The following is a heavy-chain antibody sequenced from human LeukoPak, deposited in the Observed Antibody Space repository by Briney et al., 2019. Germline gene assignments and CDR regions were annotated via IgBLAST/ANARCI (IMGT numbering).Heavy chain of an antibody. V-gene: IGHV1-69*05. CDR3: ARVIYGSGSYSGYYYYYYMDV. CDR2: IIPMFGTA. Sequence: GASVKVSCKASGGTFISYAISWVRQAPGQGLGWVGGIIPMFGTANYAQKFQGRVTITTDESTSTAYMELSSLRSEDTAVYYCARVIYGSGSYSGYYYYYYMDVWGKGTTVTVSS. D-gene: IGHD3-10*01. CDR1: GGTFISYA. J-gene: IGHJ6*03.